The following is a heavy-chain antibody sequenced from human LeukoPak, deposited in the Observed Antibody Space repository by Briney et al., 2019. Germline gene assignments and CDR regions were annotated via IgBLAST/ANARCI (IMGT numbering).Heavy chain of an antibody. V-gene: IGHV3-30*02. D-gene: IGHD1-7*01. Sequence: GGSLRLSCAASGFTFTRCGMHWVRQAPGRGLEWVAFIHYDGTKTFYADSVNDRFTISRDISENTLYLQMNSLRAEDTAVYYCAKDPPITGTGFDYWGQGTLVTVSS. J-gene: IGHJ4*02. CDR3: AKDPPITGTGFDY. CDR1: GFTFTRCG. CDR2: IHYDGTKT.